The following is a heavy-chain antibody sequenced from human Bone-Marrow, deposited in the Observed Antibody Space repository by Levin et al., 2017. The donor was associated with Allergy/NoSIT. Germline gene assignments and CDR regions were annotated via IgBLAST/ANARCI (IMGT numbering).Heavy chain of an antibody. CDR3: ARDRRSVAGSGWCDH. CDR1: NNTFSNFG. V-gene: IGHV1-18*01. J-gene: IGHJ5*02. Sequence: GESLKISCKASNNTFSNFGVSWVRQAPGQGPEWMAWISGHNDDTAYAQRFQGRITLTRDTSTRTTYMELGGLRSDDTAVYYCARDRRSVAGSGWCDHWGQGTRVTVAS. D-gene: IGHD6-19*01. CDR2: ISGHNDDT.